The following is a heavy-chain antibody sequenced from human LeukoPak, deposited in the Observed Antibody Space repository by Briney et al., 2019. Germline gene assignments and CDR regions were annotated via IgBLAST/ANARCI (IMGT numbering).Heavy chain of an antibody. CDR2: ISYDGSNK. J-gene: IGHJ4*02. CDR3: AKDLDYYGSGSDY. D-gene: IGHD3-10*01. V-gene: IGHV3-30*18. CDR1: GFTFSSYG. Sequence: GGSLRLSCAASGFTFSSYGMHWVRQAPGKGLEWVAVISYDGSNKYYADSVKGRFTISRDNSKNTLYLQMNSLRAEDTAVYYCAKDLDYYGSGSDYWGQGTLVTVSS.